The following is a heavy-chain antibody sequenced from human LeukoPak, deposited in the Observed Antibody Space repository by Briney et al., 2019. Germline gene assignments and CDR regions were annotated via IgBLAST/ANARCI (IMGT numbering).Heavy chain of an antibody. Sequence: TSETLSLTCSVSGGSMSSYYWSWIRQSPGKGLEWIGYIYHSGSTDYNSSLKSRVTISADTSKNQFSLKLISVTAADTAVYYCASRKLGNDYWGQGTLVTVSS. J-gene: IGHJ4*02. CDR1: GGSMSSYY. D-gene: IGHD7-27*01. CDR3: ASRKLGNDY. V-gene: IGHV4-59*01. CDR2: IYHSGST.